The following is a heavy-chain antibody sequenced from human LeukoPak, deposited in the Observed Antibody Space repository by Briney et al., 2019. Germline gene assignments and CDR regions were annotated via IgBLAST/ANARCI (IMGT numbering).Heavy chain of an antibody. Sequence: PGGSLILSSATSGFTVRNNYMSWVRHAPGKGLEWVSVIYSGGSTYYADSVKGRFTISRDNSKNTLYLQMNSLRAEDTAVYFCATGERMVRGDGVDYWGQGTLVTVSS. CDR3: ATGERMVRGDGVDY. J-gene: IGHJ4*02. V-gene: IGHV3-66*01. CDR1: GFTVRNNY. CDR2: IYSGGST. D-gene: IGHD3-10*01.